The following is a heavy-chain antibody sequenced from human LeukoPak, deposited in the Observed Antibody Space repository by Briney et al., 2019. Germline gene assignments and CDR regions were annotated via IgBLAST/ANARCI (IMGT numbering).Heavy chain of an antibody. J-gene: IGHJ4*02. D-gene: IGHD1-20*01. Sequence: PSETLSLTCTVSGGSISSSSYYWGWIRQPPGKGLEWIGSIYYSGSTYYNPSLKSRVTISVDTSKNQFSLKLSSVTAADTAVYYCASREYNWNGKSFDYWGQGTLVTVSS. CDR3: ASREYNWNGKSFDY. V-gene: IGHV4-39*01. CDR2: IYYSGST. CDR1: GGSISSSSYY.